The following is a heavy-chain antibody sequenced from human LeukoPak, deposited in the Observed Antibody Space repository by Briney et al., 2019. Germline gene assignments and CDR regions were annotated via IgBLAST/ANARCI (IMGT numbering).Heavy chain of an antibody. CDR1: GGSISSNY. J-gene: IGHJ4*02. CDR2: IYYSGST. V-gene: IGHV4-59*01. CDR3: ARAAGYCSGGTCYDY. D-gene: IGHD2-15*01. Sequence: SETLSLTCTVSGGSISSNYWSWIRQPPGKRLEWVGSIYYSGSTNYNPSLKSRLTISVDTSKKQLSLKLSSVTAADTAVYYCARAAGYCSGGTCYDYWGQGTLVTVSS.